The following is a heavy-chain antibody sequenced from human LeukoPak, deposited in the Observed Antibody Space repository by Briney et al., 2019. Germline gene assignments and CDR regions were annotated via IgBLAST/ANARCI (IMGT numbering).Heavy chain of an antibody. CDR3: ERDYDILTGSLFDY. CDR1: GGSISSYY. J-gene: IGHJ4*02. CDR2: IYSSGST. D-gene: IGHD3-9*01. V-gene: IGHV4-4*07. Sequence: SETLSLPCTVSGGSISSYYWSWIRPPPGKRLEWIGRIYSSGSTNYNPSLQSRVTMSVDTSKNQLSLKLSSVTAADTAVYYCERDYDILTGSLFDYWGQGTLVTVSS.